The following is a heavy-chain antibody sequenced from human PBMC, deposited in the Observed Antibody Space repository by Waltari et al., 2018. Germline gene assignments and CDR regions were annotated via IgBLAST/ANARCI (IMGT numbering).Heavy chain of an antibody. V-gene: IGHV3-74*01. CDR3: ASAYYDILD. D-gene: IGHD3-9*01. CDR2: INGDGSTI. Sequence: EVDLEESGGGLVQPGGSLRLSCAASGFTFSSYWMHWVRQAPGKGLVWVSRINGDGSTITYADSVKGRFTISRDNAKNTLYLQLNSLRVEDTAVYYCASAYYDILDWGQGTLVTVSS. J-gene: IGHJ4*02. CDR1: GFTFSSYW.